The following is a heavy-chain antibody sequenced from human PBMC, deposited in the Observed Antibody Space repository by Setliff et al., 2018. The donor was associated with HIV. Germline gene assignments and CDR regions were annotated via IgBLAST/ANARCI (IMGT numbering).Heavy chain of an antibody. V-gene: IGHV4-31*03. J-gene: IGHJ4*02. Sequence: PSETLSLTCSVSGGSITTDGYYWSCIRHHPRKGLEWIGYIHHTGKTNYNPSLASRLVMSLDPSKNQFSLKLNSMTAADTAMYYCAGGRYFRDISDSRFDFWGQGKLVTVSS. CDR1: GGSITTDGYY. D-gene: IGHD2-21*02. CDR2: IHHTGKT. CDR3: AGGRYFRDISDSRFDF.